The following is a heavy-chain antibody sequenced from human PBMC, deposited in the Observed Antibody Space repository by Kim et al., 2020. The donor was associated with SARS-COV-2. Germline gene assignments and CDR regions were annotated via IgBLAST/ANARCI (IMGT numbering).Heavy chain of an antibody. J-gene: IGHJ4*02. CDR1: GASVSSAGYY. V-gene: IGHV4-31*03. CDR2: IYYSGST. D-gene: IGHD4-17*01. CDR3: ARVSSTVTAKIDY. Sequence: SETLSLTCTVSGASVSSAGYYWSWIRQHPGKGLEWIGYIYYSGSTYYNPSLKSRVTISADTSNNQFSLNLDSVTAADSAVYYCARVSSTVTAKIDYWGQGTLVTVSS.